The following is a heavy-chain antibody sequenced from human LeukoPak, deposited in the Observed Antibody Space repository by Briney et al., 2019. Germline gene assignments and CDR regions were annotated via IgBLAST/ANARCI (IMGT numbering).Heavy chain of an antibody. CDR3: AKVGGWYTAHGAFDI. CDR2: ISGSGGST. J-gene: IGHJ3*02. D-gene: IGHD6-19*01. V-gene: IGHV3-23*01. CDR1: GFTFSSYA. Sequence: GGSLRLSCAASGFTFSSYAMSWVRQAPGKGLEWASAISGSGGSTYYADSVKGRFTISRDNAKNSLYLQMNSLRAEDTALYYCAKVGGWYTAHGAFDIWGQGTMVTVSS.